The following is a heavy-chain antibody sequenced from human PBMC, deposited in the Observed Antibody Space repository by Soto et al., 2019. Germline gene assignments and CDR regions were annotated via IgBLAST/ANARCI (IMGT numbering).Heavy chain of an antibody. CDR1: GYTFTGYY. Sequence: ASVKVSCKASGYTFTGYYVHWVRETPGQGLEWMGWINPETGATSYAQKFQGRVTLSRDTSINTAYLELSSLRFDDAAVYFCARERYQVISDGMDVWGQGTTVTVSS. CDR3: ARERYQVISDGMDV. J-gene: IGHJ6*02. CDR2: INPETGAT. D-gene: IGHD2-2*01. V-gene: IGHV1-2*02.